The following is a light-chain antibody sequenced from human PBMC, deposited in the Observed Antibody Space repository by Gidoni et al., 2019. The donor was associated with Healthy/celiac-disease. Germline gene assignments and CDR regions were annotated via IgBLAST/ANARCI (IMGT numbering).Light chain of an antibody. CDR3: MQALQTPWT. J-gene: IGKJ1*01. V-gene: IGKV2-28*01. Sequence: DIVMTQSPLSLPVTPGEPASISCRSSQSLLHKDGYNYLDWYLQKPGQSPQLLIYLGSNRASGVPGRFSGSGSGTDFTLKISRVEAEDVGVYYCMQALQTPWTFXXXTKVEIK. CDR1: QSLLHKDGYNY. CDR2: LGS.